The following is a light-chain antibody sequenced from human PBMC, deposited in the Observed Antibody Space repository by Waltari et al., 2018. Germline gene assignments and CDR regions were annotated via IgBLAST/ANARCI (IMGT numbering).Light chain of an antibody. Sequence: DIVMTQSPDSLAVSLGERATIKRKSSQSVLYSSNNKNYLAWYQQKPGQPPKLLIYWASTRESGVPDRFSGSGSGTDFTLTISSLQAEDVAVYYCQQYYSTPLTFGPGTKVDIK. CDR1: QSVLYSSNNKNY. V-gene: IGKV4-1*01. J-gene: IGKJ3*01. CDR3: QQYYSTPLT. CDR2: WAS.